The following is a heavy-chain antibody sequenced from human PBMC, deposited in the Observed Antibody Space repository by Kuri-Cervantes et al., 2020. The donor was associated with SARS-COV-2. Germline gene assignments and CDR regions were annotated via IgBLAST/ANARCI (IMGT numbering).Heavy chain of an antibody. CDR3: AREGAISGAFDI. CDR2: ISYDGSNK. V-gene: IGHV3-30*03. J-gene: IGHJ3*02. CDR1: GFTFSSYS. Sequence: GGSLRLSCAASGFTFSSYSMNWVRQAPGKGLEWVAVISYDGSNKYYADSVKGRFTISRDNSKNTLYLQMNSLRAEDTAVYYCAREGAISGAFDIWGQGTMVTVSS. D-gene: IGHD2-2*01.